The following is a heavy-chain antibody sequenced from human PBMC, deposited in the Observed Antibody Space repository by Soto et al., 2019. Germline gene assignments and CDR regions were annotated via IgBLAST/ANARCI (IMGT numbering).Heavy chain of an antibody. CDR2: IWSDGNNK. CDR1: GFTFSTHG. Sequence: QVQLVESGGGVVQPGRSLRLSCVASGFTFSTHGMHWVRQAPGKGLEWVALIWSDGNNKYNGDSVKGRFTISRDNSKNTLYLQMNSLRVEDTAVYYCARDPPEDSRGYFALDVWGQGTMVTVSS. J-gene: IGHJ3*01. V-gene: IGHV3-33*01. D-gene: IGHD3-22*01. CDR3: ARDPPEDSRGYFALDV.